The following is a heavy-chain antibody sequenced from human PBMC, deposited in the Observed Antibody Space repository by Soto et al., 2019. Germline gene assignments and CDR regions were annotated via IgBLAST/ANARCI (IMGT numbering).Heavy chain of an antibody. CDR2: INHSGTI. Sequence: SETLSLTCAVYGWAFIGYYCTWIRQPPGKWLEWIGEINHSGTINFNPSLKSRLTISLDTSKKHFSLKLSSVTDADTAAYYCARADRTLVTSYSLDVWGQGTTVTVSS. CDR3: ARADRTLVTSYSLDV. J-gene: IGHJ6*02. D-gene: IGHD2-21*02. CDR1: GWAFIGYY. V-gene: IGHV4-34*01.